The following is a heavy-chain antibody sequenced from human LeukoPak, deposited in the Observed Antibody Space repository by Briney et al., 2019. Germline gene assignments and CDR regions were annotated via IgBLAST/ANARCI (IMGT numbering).Heavy chain of an antibody. V-gene: IGHV3-20*04. CDR1: GFTFDDYG. Sequence: GGSLRLSCAASGFTFDDYGMSWVRQAPGKGLEWVSGVNWNAGSTRYADSVKGRFTLSRGNAKNSLYLQMNSLRAEDTALYYCARDLGSYYFDYWGQGTLVTVSS. D-gene: IGHD3-10*01. J-gene: IGHJ4*02. CDR2: VNWNAGST. CDR3: ARDLGSYYFDY.